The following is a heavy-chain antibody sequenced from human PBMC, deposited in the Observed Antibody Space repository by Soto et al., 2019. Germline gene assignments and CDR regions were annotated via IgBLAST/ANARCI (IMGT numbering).Heavy chain of an antibody. Sequence: VGSLRLSCAASGFTFSSYWMSWVRQAPGKGLEWVANIKQDGSEKYYVDSVKGRFTISRDNAKNSLYLQMNSLRAEDTAVYYCARDGQLVINYFDYWGQGTLVTVSS. J-gene: IGHJ4*02. V-gene: IGHV3-7*01. D-gene: IGHD6-13*01. CDR2: IKQDGSEK. CDR3: ARDGQLVINYFDY. CDR1: GFTFSSYW.